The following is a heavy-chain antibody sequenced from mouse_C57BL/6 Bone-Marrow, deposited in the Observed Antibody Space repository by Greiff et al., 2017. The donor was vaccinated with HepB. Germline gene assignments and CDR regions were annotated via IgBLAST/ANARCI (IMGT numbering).Heavy chain of an antibody. Sequence: DVQLQESGPVLVKPGASVKMSCKASGYTFTDYYMNWVKQSHGKSLEWIGVINPYNGGTSYNQKFKGKATLTVDKSSSTAYMELSSLTSEDSAVYYCANYYGSSYRYFDVWGTGTTVTVSS. J-gene: IGHJ1*03. CDR2: INPYNGGT. CDR1: GYTFTDYY. CDR3: ANYYGSSYRYFDV. D-gene: IGHD1-1*01. V-gene: IGHV1-19*01.